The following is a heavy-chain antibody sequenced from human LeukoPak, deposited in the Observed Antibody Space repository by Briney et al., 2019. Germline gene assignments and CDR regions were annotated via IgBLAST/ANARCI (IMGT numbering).Heavy chain of an antibody. CDR2: ISWNSGSI. Sequence: GGSLRLSCAASGFTFDDYAMHWVRQAPGKGLEWASGISWNSGSIDYAHSVKGRFTISRDTAKNSLYLQMNSLRPEDTALYYCAKGTGRYWTFFDSWGQGTLVTVSS. V-gene: IGHV3-9*01. J-gene: IGHJ4*02. CDR3: AKGTGRYWTFFDS. D-gene: IGHD1-26*01. CDR1: GFTFDDYA.